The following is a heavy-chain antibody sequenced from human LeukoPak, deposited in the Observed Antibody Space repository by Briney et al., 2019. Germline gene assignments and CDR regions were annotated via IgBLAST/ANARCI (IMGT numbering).Heavy chain of an antibody. CDR3: AELGITMIGGV. V-gene: IGHV3-48*03. CDR2: ISSSGSTI. D-gene: IGHD3-10*02. CDR1: GFTFSSYE. Sequence: RGSLRLSCAASGFTFSSYEMNWVRQAPGKGLEWVSYISSSGSTIYYADSVKGRFTISRDNAKNSLYLQMNSLRAEDTAVYYCAELGITMIGGVWGKGTTVTISS. J-gene: IGHJ6*04.